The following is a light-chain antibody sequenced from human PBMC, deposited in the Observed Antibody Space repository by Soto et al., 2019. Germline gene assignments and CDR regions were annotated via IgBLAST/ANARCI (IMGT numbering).Light chain of an antibody. V-gene: IGKV1-5*01. CDR3: HQYNSYSPLT. CDR2: DAS. Sequence: DIQMTQSPSTLSASVGDRVTITCRASQSISSWLAWYQQKPGKAPKLLIYDASSLESGVPSRFSGSGSGTEFSLTISSLQPADFATYYCHQYNSYSPLTFGGGTKVEIK. J-gene: IGKJ4*01. CDR1: QSISSW.